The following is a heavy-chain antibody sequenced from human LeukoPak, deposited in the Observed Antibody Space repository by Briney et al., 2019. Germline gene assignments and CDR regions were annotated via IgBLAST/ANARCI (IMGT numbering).Heavy chain of an antibody. V-gene: IGHV1-2*04. J-gene: IGHJ3*02. CDR1: GYTFTGYY. D-gene: IGHD6-19*01. Sequence: ASVKVSCKASGYTFTGYYMHWARQAPGQGLEWMGRINPNSGVTNYAQKFQGWVTMTRDTSISTAYMELSRLRSDDTAVYYCARAVAALDAFDIWGQGTMVTVSS. CDR3: ARAVAALDAFDI. CDR2: INPNSGVT.